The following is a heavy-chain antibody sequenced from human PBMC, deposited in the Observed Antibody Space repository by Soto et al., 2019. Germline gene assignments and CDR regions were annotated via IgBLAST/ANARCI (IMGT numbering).Heavy chain of an antibody. Sequence: SGPTLENPTQTLTLTCSVSGFSLNTGRLGVGWIRQPPGKALEWLALIYWDDDKRYSPSLRNRLSISKDTSNNLVVFTMTNMDPVDTATYYCIHSRCGGDCLRSYSSHYYYGLDVWGQGTTVTVSS. CDR1: GFSLNTGRLG. J-gene: IGHJ6*02. CDR2: IYWDDDK. V-gene: IGHV2-5*02. D-gene: IGHD2-21*02. CDR3: IHSRCGGDCLRSYSSHYYYGLDV.